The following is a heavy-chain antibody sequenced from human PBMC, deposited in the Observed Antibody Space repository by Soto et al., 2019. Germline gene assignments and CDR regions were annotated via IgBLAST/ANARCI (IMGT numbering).Heavy chain of an antibody. CDR2: ISGSGGST. CDR3: AKRGSYYYGSGSYSTPFDY. V-gene: IGHV3-23*01. Sequence: GGSLRLSCAASGFTFSSYAMSWVRQAPGKGLEWVSAISGSGGSTYYADSVKGRFTISRNNSKNTLYLQMNSLRAEDTAVYYCAKRGSYYYGSGSYSTPFDYWGQGTLVTVSS. D-gene: IGHD3-10*01. CDR1: GFTFSSYA. J-gene: IGHJ4*02.